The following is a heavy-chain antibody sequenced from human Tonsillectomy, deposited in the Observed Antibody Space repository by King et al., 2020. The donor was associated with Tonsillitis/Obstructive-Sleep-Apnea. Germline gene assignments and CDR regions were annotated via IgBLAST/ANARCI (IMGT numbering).Heavy chain of an antibody. CDR1: GGSISSSNW. Sequence: QLQESGPGLVKPSGTLSLTCAVSGGSISSSNWWSWVRQPPGKGLEWMGEIYHSGSTNYKPSLKSRVTITVDNSTNQFSLKLSTVTAADTAVCYCARLLQVLRFLSPKIVNYYYYYMDVWGKGTTVTVSS. CDR2: IYHSGST. D-gene: IGHD3-3*01. J-gene: IGHJ6*03. V-gene: IGHV4-4*02. CDR3: ARLLQVLRFLSPKIVNYYYYYMDV.